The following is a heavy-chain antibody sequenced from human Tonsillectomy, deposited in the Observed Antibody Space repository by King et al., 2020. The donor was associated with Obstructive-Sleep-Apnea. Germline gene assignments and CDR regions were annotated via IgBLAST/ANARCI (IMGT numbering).Heavy chain of an antibody. Sequence: VQLVESGGGLVQPGGSLRLSCAASGFTFSSYAMSWVRQAPGKGLEWVSAISGSGGSKYYADSVKGRFTIPRDKSKNTLYLQMNSLRAEDTAVYYCARVVMTAIRLFEGDYWGQGTLVTVSS. D-gene: IGHD2-21*02. J-gene: IGHJ4*02. CDR1: GFTFSSYA. CDR3: ARVVMTAIRLFEGDY. V-gene: IGHV3-23*04. CDR2: ISGSGGSK.